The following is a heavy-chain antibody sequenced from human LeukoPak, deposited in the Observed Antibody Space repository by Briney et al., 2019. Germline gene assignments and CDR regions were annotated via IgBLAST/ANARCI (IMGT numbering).Heavy chain of an antibody. CDR1: GGSISSYY. V-gene: IGHV4-4*07. D-gene: IGHD6-13*01. J-gene: IGHJ5*02. CDR3: AREGIAAAGRGDWFDP. Sequence: SETLSLTCTVSGGSISSYYWSWIRQSAGKGLEWIGRIYTSGSTNYNPSLKSRVTMSVDTSKNQFSLKLSSVTAADTAVYYCAREGIAAAGRGDWFDPWGQGTLVTVSS. CDR2: IYTSGST.